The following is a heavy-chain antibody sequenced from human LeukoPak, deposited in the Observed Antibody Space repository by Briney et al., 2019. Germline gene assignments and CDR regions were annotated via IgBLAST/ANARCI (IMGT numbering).Heavy chain of an antibody. D-gene: IGHD6-19*01. CDR3: ARGQWLVDY. CDR1: GGSISRYY. Sequence: SETLSLTCTVSGGSISRYYWSWMRQPPGKGLEWIGYIYYSGSTNYNPSLKSRVTISVDTSKNQFSLKLSSVTAADTAVYYCARGQWLVDYWGQGTLVTVSS. J-gene: IGHJ4*02. V-gene: IGHV4-59*01. CDR2: IYYSGST.